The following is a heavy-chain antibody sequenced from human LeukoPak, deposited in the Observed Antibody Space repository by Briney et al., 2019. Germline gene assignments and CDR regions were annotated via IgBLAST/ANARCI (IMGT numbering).Heavy chain of an antibody. V-gene: IGHV7-4-1*02. CDR2: INTNTGNP. J-gene: IGHJ4*02. D-gene: IGHD5-18*01. CDR3: ARGRYGYSYGPDDFDY. CDR1: GYTFTGYY. Sequence: GASVKVSCKASGYTFTGYYMHWVRQAPGQGLEWMGWINTNTGNPTYAQGFTGRFVFSLDTSVSTAYLQISSLKAEDTAVYYCARGRYGYSYGPDDFDYWGQGTLVTVSS.